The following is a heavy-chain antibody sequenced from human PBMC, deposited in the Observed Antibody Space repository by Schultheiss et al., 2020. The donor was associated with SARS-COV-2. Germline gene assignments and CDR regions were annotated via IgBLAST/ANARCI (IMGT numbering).Heavy chain of an antibody. CDR2: INSDGSST. CDR3: ARAHSQSYFDY. CDR1: GFTFSSYW. V-gene: IGHV3-74*01. J-gene: IGHJ4*02. Sequence: GGSLRLSCAASGFTFSSYWIHWVRQAPGKGLVWVSRINSDGSSTSYADSVKGRFTISRDNAKNTLYLQMNSLRAEDTAVYYCARAHSQSYFDYWGQGTLVTVSS.